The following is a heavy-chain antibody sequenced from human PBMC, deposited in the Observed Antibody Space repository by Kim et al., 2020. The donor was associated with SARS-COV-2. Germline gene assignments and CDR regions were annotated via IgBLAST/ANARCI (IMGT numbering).Heavy chain of an antibody. J-gene: IGHJ6*02. CDR1: GFTFSSYW. V-gene: IGHV3-7*01. D-gene: IGHD3-16*01. CDR3: AREIAGIIYYYYGMDV. Sequence: GGSLRLSCAASGFTFSSYWMSWVRQAPGKGLEWVANIKQDGSEKYYVDSVKGRFTISRDNAKNSLYLQMNSLRAEDTAVYYCAREIAGIIYYYYGMDVWGQGTTVTVSS. CDR2: IKQDGSEK.